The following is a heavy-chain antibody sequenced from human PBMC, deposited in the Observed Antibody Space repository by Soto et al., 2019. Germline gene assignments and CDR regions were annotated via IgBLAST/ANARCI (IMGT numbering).Heavy chain of an antibody. J-gene: IGHJ4*02. CDR2: LNPDGGRT. CDR1: GYTFTDSY. CDR3: ARDEGAARGVQY. V-gene: IGHV1-46*01. Sequence: QVQLVQSGAEVKEPGASVTVSCTASGYTFTDSYIHWVRQAPGQGLEWMGVLNPDGGRTMYIKKCQGRATPTRDMATSTVHMVHRALSSDDTATYYCARDEGAARGVQYGGQGTPVNVCS. D-gene: IGHD3-10*01.